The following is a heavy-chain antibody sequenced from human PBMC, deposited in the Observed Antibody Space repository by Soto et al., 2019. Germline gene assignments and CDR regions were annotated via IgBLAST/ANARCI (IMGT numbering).Heavy chain of an antibody. D-gene: IGHD6-13*01. CDR2: IYYSGST. J-gene: IGHJ6*02. V-gene: IGHV4-31*03. CDR3: SRVSSKGYYYYGMDV. CDR1: GGSISSGGYY. Sequence: SETLSLTCTVSGGSISSGGYYWSWIRQHPGKGLEWIGYIYYSGSTYYNPSLKSRVTISVDTSKNQFSLKLSSVTAADTAAYYCSRVSSKGYYYYGMDVWGQGTTVTVSS.